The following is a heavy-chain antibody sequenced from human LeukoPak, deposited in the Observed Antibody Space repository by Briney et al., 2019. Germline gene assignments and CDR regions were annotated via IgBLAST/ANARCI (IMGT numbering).Heavy chain of an antibody. D-gene: IGHD3-9*01. J-gene: IGHJ4*02. CDR3: AKWGDYDVLTGYYVPDY. V-gene: IGHV3-23*01. CDR2: TLGSGGST. CDR1: GFTFSNYA. Sequence: PGASLRLPCAASGFTFSNYAMSWVRQAPGKGLEWVSATLGSGGSTYYADSVKGRFTVSRDNSKSTLYLQMNSLRAEDTALYYCAKWGDYDVLTGYYVPDYWGQGTLVTVSS.